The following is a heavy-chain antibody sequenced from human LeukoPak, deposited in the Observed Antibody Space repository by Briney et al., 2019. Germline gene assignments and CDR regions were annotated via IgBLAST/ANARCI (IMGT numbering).Heavy chain of an antibody. D-gene: IGHD3-22*01. CDR3: ARGSPYDPYYYDSNGYGAFDI. CDR2: INAGNGNT. J-gene: IGHJ3*02. Sequence: ASVKVSCKASGYTFTSYAMHWVRQAPGQRLEWMGWINAGNGNTKYSQKFQGRVTITRDTSASTAYMELSSLRSEDTAVYYCARGSPYDPYYYDSNGYGAFDIWGQGTMVTVSS. CDR1: GYTFTSYA. V-gene: IGHV1-3*01.